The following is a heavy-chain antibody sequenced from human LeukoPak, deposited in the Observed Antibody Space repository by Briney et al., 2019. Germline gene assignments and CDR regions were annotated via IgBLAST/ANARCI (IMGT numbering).Heavy chain of an antibody. D-gene: IGHD6-13*01. J-gene: IGHJ4*02. V-gene: IGHV4-59*01. CDR3: ARGMQQLYHFDS. CDR2: IYYSGST. Sequence: KPSGTLSLTCAVSGGSISSYYWSWIRQPPGKGLEWIGYIYYSGSTNYNPSLKSRVTISVDTSKNQFSLKLLSVTAADTAAYYCARGMQQLYHFDSWGRGTLVTVSS. CDR1: GGSISSYY.